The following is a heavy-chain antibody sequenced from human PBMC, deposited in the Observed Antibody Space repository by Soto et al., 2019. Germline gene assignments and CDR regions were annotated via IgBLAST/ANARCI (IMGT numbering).Heavy chain of an antibody. J-gene: IGHJ1*01. D-gene: IGHD3-22*01. CDR2: FYSSGST. CDR3: ARSSDHNYYDSSDLAEYFQH. V-gene: IGHV4-31*03. CDR1: GGSISSGGYY. Sequence: QVQLQESGPGLVKPSQTPSLTCTVSGGSISSGGYYWSWIRQHPGKGLEWIGYFYSSGSTYYNPSXXXRVTISVDTSXXQXSXXLSSVTAADTAVYYCARSSDHNYYDSSDLAEYFQHWGQGTLVTVSS.